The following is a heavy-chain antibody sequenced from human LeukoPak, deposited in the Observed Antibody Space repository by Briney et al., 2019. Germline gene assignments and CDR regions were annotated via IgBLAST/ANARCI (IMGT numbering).Heavy chain of an antibody. CDR1: GGSFSGYS. Sequence: PSETLSLTCAVYGGSFSGYSWTWIRQPPGKGLEWIGELNHSGSTNYSPSLKSRVTISVDTSKNQFSLKLNSVTAADTALYYCARGPMRGWFDPWGQGTLVTVSS. V-gene: IGHV4-34*01. J-gene: IGHJ5*02. CDR3: ARGPMRGWFDP. CDR2: LNHSGST.